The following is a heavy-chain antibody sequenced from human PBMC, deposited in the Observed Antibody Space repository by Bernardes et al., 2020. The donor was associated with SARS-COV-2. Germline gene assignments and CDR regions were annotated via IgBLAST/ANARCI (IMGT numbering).Heavy chain of an antibody. Sequence: GGSLRLSCAVSGFNFNAYWMHWVRKVPEKGLVWVSRINEDGSTTNYADSVKGRFTISRDNAKNTLYLQMNSLRADDTAVYYCARGSGNYYHDYWGQGTLVTVSS. V-gene: IGHV3-74*01. CDR3: ARGSGNYYHDY. CDR2: INEDGSTT. J-gene: IGHJ4*02. D-gene: IGHD3-10*01. CDR1: GFNFNAYW.